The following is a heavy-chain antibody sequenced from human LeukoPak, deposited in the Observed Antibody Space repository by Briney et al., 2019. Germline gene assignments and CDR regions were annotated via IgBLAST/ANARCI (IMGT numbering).Heavy chain of an antibody. CDR2: INHSGST. Sequence: PSETLSLTCAVYGGSFSGYYWSWIRQPPGKGLEWIGEINHSGSTNYNPSLKSRVTISVDTSKNQFSLKLSSVTAADTAVYYCARGLTVGYDSSGCYPIYYYYYMDVWGKGTTVTVSS. J-gene: IGHJ6*03. D-gene: IGHD3-22*01. CDR1: GGSFSGYY. V-gene: IGHV4-34*01. CDR3: ARGLTVGYDSSGCYPIYYYYYMDV.